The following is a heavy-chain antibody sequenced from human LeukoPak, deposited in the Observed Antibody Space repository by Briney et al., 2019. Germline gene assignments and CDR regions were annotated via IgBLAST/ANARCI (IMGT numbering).Heavy chain of an antibody. CDR2: ISGNNDNS. J-gene: IGHJ4*02. V-gene: IGHV1-18*01. CDR1: GYTFINFG. Sequence: ASVTVSCKASGYTFINFGINWVRQAPGQGLEWMGWISGNNDNSNYGQKFQGRLTMTTDSSTSIAYMELRKLRSDDTAVYYCARDGTSTDDFWGQGTLVTVSS. D-gene: IGHD2-2*01. CDR3: ARDGTSTDDF.